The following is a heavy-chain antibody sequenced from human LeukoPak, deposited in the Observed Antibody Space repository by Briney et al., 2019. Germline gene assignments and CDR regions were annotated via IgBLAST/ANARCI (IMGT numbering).Heavy chain of an antibody. CDR3: ARDRNYYDSSGYYAGGVWFDP. Sequence: PSETLSLTCTVSGGSISSYYWSWLRQPPGKGLEWIGYIYYSGSTNYNPSLKSRVTISVDTSKNQFSLKLSSVTAADTAVYYCARDRNYYDSSGYYAGGVWFDPWGQGTLVTVSS. D-gene: IGHD3-22*01. V-gene: IGHV4-59*01. CDR1: GGSISSYY. J-gene: IGHJ5*02. CDR2: IYYSGST.